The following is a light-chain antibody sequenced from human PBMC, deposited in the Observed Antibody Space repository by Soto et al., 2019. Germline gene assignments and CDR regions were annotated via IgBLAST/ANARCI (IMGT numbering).Light chain of an antibody. CDR3: QHRMNWPLN. CDR1: QAVSSY. V-gene: IGKV3-11*01. CDR2: DAS. J-gene: IGKJ5*01. Sequence: EIVLTQSPATLSAFPGDRVTLSCRASQAVSSYLLWYQQKPGQAPRLLIYDASNRATGVPARFTGSGSETDFTLTISSLEPEDFAVYYCQHRMNWPLNFGQGTRLEIK.